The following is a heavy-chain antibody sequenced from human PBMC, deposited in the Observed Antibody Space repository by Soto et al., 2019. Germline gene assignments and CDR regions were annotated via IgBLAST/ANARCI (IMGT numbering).Heavy chain of an antibody. Sequence: SVKVSCKASGGTFSSYAISWVRQAPGQGLEWMGGIIPIFGTANYAQKFQGRVTITADESTSTAYMELSSLRSEDTAVYYCARDLEAAAGPGDYYYYGMDVCGQGTTVTVSS. CDR3: ARDLEAAAGPGDYYYYGMDV. CDR1: GGTFSSYA. V-gene: IGHV1-69*13. CDR2: IIPIFGTA. J-gene: IGHJ6*02. D-gene: IGHD6-13*01.